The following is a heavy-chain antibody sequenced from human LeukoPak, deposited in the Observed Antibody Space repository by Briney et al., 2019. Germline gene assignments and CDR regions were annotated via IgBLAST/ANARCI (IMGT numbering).Heavy chain of an antibody. V-gene: IGHV3-33*01. J-gene: IGHJ4*02. Sequence: PGRPLRLSCAASGFTFSSYGMHWVRQAPGKGLEWVSVIWYDGSNKYYADSVKGRFTISRDNSKNTLYLQMNSLRAEDTAVYYCARGGVYYGSGPPGYWGQGTLVTVSS. CDR1: GFTFSSYG. D-gene: IGHD3-10*01. CDR2: IWYDGSNK. CDR3: ARGGVYYGSGPPGY.